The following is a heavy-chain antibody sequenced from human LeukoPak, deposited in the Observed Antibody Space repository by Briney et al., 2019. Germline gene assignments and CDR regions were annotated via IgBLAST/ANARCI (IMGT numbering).Heavy chain of an antibody. CDR3: STQWLVSDAFDI. Sequence: SETLSLTCAVYGGSFSGYYWSWIRQPPGKGLEWIGEINHSGSTNYNPSLKSRVTISVDTSQNQFSLKLSSVTAADTAVYYCSTQWLVSDAFDIWGQGTMVTVSS. V-gene: IGHV4-34*01. J-gene: IGHJ3*02. CDR2: INHSGST. CDR1: GGSFSGYY. D-gene: IGHD6-19*01.